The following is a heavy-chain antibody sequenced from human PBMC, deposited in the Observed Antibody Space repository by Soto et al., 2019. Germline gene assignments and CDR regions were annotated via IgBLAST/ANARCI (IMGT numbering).Heavy chain of an antibody. CDR3: ARRRRALYDSSGYFRDPGAVDY. V-gene: IGHV3-30-3*01. D-gene: IGHD3-22*01. CDR2: ISYDGSNK. Sequence: GGSLRLSCAASGFTFSSYAMHWVRQAPGKGLEWVAVISYDGSNKYYADSVKGRFTISRDNSKNTLYLQMNSLRAEDTAAYYCARRRRALYDSSGYFRDPGAVDYWGQGTLVTVSS. J-gene: IGHJ4*02. CDR1: GFTFSSYA.